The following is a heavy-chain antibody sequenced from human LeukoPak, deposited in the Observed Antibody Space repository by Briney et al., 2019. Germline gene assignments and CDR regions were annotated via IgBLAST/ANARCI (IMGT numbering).Heavy chain of an antibody. CDR2: INHSGGT. V-gene: IGHV4-34*01. D-gene: IGHD2-15*01. J-gene: IGHJ4*02. Sequence: SETLSLTCAVYGGSFSGYYWSWIRQPPGKGLEWIGEINHSGGTNYNPSLKSRVTISVDTSKNQFSLKLSSVTAADTAVYYCARGRGYCSGGSCYSREYFDYWGQGTLVTVSS. CDR3: ARGRGYCSGGSCYSREYFDY. CDR1: GGSFSGYY.